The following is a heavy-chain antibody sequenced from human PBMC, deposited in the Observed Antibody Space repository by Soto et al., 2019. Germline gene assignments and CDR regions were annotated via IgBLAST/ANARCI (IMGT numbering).Heavy chain of an antibody. J-gene: IGHJ4*02. Sequence: LRLSCAASGFTFRSYWMHWVRQAPGKGLVWVSRINSDGSSTNYADSVKGRFTISRDNAKNTLHLQMNSLRAEDTAVYYCAREGIAADFDYWGQGTLVTVSS. D-gene: IGHD6-13*01. CDR1: GFTFRSYW. V-gene: IGHV3-74*01. CDR3: AREGIAADFDY. CDR2: INSDGSST.